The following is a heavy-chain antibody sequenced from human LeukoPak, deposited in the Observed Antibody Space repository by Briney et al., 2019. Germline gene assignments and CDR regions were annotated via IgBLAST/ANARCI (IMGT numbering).Heavy chain of an antibody. J-gene: IGHJ6*02. D-gene: IGHD6-19*01. V-gene: IGHV3-53*01. CDR1: GFTVSSNY. Sequence: GGSLRLSCAASGFTVSSNYMSWVRQAPGEGLEWVSVIYSGGSTYHADSVKGRFTISRDNSKNTLYLQMNSLRAEDTAVYYCARDRWLVRSYYYYGMDVWGQGTTVTVSS. CDR3: ARDRWLVRSYYYYGMDV. CDR2: IYSGGST.